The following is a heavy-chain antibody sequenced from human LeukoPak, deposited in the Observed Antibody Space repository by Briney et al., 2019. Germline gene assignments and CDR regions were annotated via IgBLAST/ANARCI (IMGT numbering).Heavy chain of an antibody. CDR2: IYFSGST. V-gene: IGHV4-59*11. J-gene: IGHJ4*02. CDR1: GGSITNHY. D-gene: IGHD6-19*01. CDR3: ARGRAWSDY. Sequence: SETLSLTCAVSGGSITNHYWTWIRQPPGKGLEWIGYIYFSGSTNYNPSLKSRVTISVNTSKNQFSLKLNSVTAADTAVYFCARGRAWSDYWGQGALVTVSS.